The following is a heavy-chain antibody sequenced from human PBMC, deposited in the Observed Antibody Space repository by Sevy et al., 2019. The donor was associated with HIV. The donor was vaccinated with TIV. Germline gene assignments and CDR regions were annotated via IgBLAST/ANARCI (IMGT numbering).Heavy chain of an antibody. Sequence: SETLSLTCTVSGDSIISSHYSWGWIRQPPVKGLEWIGTFSYSGSAYYSPSLKSRVTISVDTSTNHFSLKLTSVTAADTSVYYCARLHPGEEAGGWFDPWGQGTLVTVSS. J-gene: IGHJ5*02. V-gene: IGHV4-39*02. CDR3: ARLHPGEEAGGWFDP. CDR1: GDSIISSHYS. D-gene: IGHD3-16*01. CDR2: FSYSGSA.